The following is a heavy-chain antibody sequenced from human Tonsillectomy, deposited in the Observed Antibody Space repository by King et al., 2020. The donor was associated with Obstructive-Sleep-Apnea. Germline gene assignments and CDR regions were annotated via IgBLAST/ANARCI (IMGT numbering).Heavy chain of an antibody. CDR1: GGSISSSSYY. D-gene: IGHD3-22*01. J-gene: IGHJ4*02. Sequence: LQLQESGPGLVKPSETLSLTCTVSGGSISSSSYYWGWIRQPPGKGLEWIGSIYYSGSTYYNPSLKSRVTISVDTSKNQFSRKLSSVTAADTAVYYCARETHYYDSSGYLSYFDYWGQGTLVTVSS. CDR3: ARETHYYDSSGYLSYFDY. V-gene: IGHV4-39*07. CDR2: IYYSGST.